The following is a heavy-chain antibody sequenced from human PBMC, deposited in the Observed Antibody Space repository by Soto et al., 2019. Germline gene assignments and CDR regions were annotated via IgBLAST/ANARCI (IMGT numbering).Heavy chain of an antibody. D-gene: IGHD2-15*01. CDR2: ISSSSSYI. CDR1: GFTFSSYS. J-gene: IGHJ2*01. V-gene: IGHV3-21*01. Sequence: EVQLVESGGGLVKPGGSLRLSCAASGFTFSSYSMNWVRQAPGKGLEWVSSISSSSSYIYYADSVKGRFTISRDNAKNSLYLQMNSLRAEDTAVYYCAREYCSGGSCYSVVWVLDLWGRGTLVTVSS. CDR3: AREYCSGGSCYSVVWVLDL.